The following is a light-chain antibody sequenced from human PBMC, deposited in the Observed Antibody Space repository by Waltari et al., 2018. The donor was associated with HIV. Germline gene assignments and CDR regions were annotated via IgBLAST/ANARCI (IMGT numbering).Light chain of an antibody. J-gene: IGKJ2*01. V-gene: IGKV3-20*01. Sequence: EIVLTQSPGIVSLSPGEGVTLSCKATQSVPGTYLAWYQQKPGQAPKVVLFDVSARATWLPDRFSASGSATEFTLDITKLEPEDFAVYYCQQYASAPYTFGQGTKLELK. CDR1: QSVPGTY. CDR3: QQYASAPYT. CDR2: DVS.